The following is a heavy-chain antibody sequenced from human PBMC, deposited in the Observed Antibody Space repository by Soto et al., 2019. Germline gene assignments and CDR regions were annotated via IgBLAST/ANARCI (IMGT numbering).Heavy chain of an antibody. CDR3: ASAGAGRAPISI. Sequence: PSETLSLTCNISGGYISTYYWTWVRQSPGKGLEWIGYVSYLGDTNYNPSLKSRVTISVDTPKNQFSLNLGSVTAADTAMYYCASAGAGRAPISIWGPGTMVTVSS. D-gene: IGHD6-13*01. V-gene: IGHV4-59*01. CDR1: GGYISTYY. CDR2: VSYLGDT. J-gene: IGHJ3*02.